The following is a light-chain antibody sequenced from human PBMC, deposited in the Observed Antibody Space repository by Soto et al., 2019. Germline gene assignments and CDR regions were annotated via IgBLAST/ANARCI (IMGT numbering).Light chain of an antibody. V-gene: IGKV1-5*01. J-gene: IGKJ1*01. Sequence: DIEMTQSPSTLSASVGDRVTITCRASQTIRRWLAWYQQRPGKAPKVLIYDASTLESGVPARFSGSGSETEFAITISSLQPEDFATYCCQHYTSDPWTFGQGTKVEIK. CDR2: DAS. CDR1: QTIRRW. CDR3: QHYTSDPWT.